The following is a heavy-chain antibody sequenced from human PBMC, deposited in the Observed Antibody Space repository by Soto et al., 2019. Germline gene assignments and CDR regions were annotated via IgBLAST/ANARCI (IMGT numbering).Heavy chain of an antibody. CDR3: ATLKAESVGALDY. J-gene: IGHJ4*02. CDR1: GYALTELS. V-gene: IGHV1-24*01. CDR2: FDPEDGET. Sequence: ASVKVSCKVSGYALTELSMHWVRQAPGKGLEWMGGFDPEDGETIYAQKFQGRVTMTEDTSTDTAYMELSSLRSEDTAVYYCATLKAESVGALDYWGQGTLVTVSS. D-gene: IGHD1-26*01.